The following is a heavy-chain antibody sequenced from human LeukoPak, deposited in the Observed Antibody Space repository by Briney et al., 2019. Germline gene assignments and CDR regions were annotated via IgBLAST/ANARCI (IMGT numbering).Heavy chain of an antibody. CDR2: IYPGDSDA. V-gene: IGHV5-51*01. Sequence: GESLKISCKGSGYRFTNYWIAWVRQMPGKGLEWMGIIYPGDSDARYSPSFQGQVTISADKSISTAYLQWSSLKASDTAMYYCARRSGRNYFDYWGQGTLVTVSS. J-gene: IGHJ4*02. D-gene: IGHD2-15*01. CDR1: GYRFTNYW. CDR3: ARRSGRNYFDY.